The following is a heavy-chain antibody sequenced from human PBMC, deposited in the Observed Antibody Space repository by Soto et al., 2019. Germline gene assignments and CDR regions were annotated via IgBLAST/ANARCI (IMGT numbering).Heavy chain of an antibody. D-gene: IGHD2-2*01. CDR1: GFTFSSYA. Sequence: QVQLVESGGGVVQPGRSLRLSCAASGFTFSSYAMHWVRQAPGKGLEWVAVISYDGSNKYYADSVKGRFTIYRDNSKNTLYLQMNSLRAEDTAVYYCARDVPPSYFDYWGQGTLVTVSS. V-gene: IGHV3-30-3*01. CDR3: ARDVPPSYFDY. CDR2: ISYDGSNK. J-gene: IGHJ4*02.